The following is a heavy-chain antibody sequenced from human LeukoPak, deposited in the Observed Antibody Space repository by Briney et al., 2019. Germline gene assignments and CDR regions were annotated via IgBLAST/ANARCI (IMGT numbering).Heavy chain of an antibody. Sequence: GGSLRLSCAASGFSYSSFFMHWVRQAPGKGLEYVSGISANGGRTYYANSVKGRFTISRDNSKNTLYLHLGSLRPEDMAVYYCARGTRFITVAGTSLSFDPWGQGILVIVSS. CDR3: ARGTRFITVAGTSLSFDP. CDR2: ISANGGRT. D-gene: IGHD6-19*01. V-gene: IGHV3-64*01. CDR1: GFSYSSFF. J-gene: IGHJ5*02.